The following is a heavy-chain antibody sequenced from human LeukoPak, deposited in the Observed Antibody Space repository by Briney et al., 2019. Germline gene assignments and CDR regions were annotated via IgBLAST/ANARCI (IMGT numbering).Heavy chain of an antibody. CDR3: ATPGGSGASSGWYLFDY. D-gene: IGHD6-19*01. Sequence: SQTLSLTCTVSGGSISSGGYYWSWIRQPPGKGLEWIGYIYHSGSTYYNPSLKSRVTISVDRSKNQFSLKLSSVTAADTAVYYCATPGGSGASSGWYLFDYWGQGTLVTVSS. CDR2: IYHSGST. CDR1: GGSISSGGYY. J-gene: IGHJ4*02. V-gene: IGHV4-30-2*01.